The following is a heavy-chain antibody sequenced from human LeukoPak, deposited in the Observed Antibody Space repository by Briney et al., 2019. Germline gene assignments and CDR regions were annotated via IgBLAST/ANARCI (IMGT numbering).Heavy chain of an antibody. D-gene: IGHD7-27*01. J-gene: IGHJ6*03. V-gene: IGHV3-23*01. CDR2: VNGRGATT. CDR3: AKAPATGEGYYFYYMDV. Sequence: PGGSLRLSCAASGFTFSSLWMSWVRQAPGKGPEWVASVNGRGATTYYADSVRGRFTISRDNSKNTVYLQMISLGADDTAVYFCAKAPATGEGYYFYYMDVWGKGTTVTVSS. CDR1: GFTFSSLW.